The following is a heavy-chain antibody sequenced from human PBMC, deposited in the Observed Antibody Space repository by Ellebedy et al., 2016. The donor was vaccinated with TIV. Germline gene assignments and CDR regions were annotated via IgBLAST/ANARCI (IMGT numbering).Heavy chain of an antibody. CDR3: ARGWQWLARPFDP. J-gene: IGHJ5*02. CDR1: GGTFSSYA. D-gene: IGHD6-19*01. V-gene: IGHV1-69*13. Sequence: SVKVSXXASGGTFSSYAISWVRQAPGQGLEWMGGIIPIFGTANYAQKFQGRVTITADESTSTAYMELSSLRSEDTAVYYCARGWQWLARPFDPWGQGTLVTVSS. CDR2: IIPIFGTA.